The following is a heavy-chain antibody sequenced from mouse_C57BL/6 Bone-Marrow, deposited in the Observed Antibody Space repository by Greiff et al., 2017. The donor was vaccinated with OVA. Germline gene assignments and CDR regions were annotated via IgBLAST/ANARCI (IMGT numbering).Heavy chain of an antibody. CDR3: ARGALYYGSSEAY. CDR2: IDPSDSYT. CDR1: GYTFTSYW. J-gene: IGHJ3*01. V-gene: IGHV1-59*01. Sequence: QVQLQQPGAELVRPGTSVKLSCKASGYTFTSYWMHWVKQRPGQGLEWIGVIDPSDSYTNYNQKFKGKATLTVDTASSTAYMQLSSLTSEDSAVYYCARGALYYGSSEAYWGQGTLVTVSA. D-gene: IGHD1-1*01.